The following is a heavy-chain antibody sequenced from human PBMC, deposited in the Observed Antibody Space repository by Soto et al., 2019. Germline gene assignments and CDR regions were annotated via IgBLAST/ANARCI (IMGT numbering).Heavy chain of an antibody. CDR3: ARDDRITNIVVVSPGDFFGDY. V-gene: IGHV4-59*12. J-gene: IGHJ4*02. CDR1: GGSISSYY. CDR2: IYYSGST. D-gene: IGHD3-22*01. Sequence: PSETLSLTCTVSGGSISSYYWSWIRQPPGKGLEWIGYIYYSGSTNYNPSLKSRVTISVDTSKNQFSLKLSSVTAADTAVYYCARDDRITNIVVVSPGDFFGDYWGQGTLVTVSS.